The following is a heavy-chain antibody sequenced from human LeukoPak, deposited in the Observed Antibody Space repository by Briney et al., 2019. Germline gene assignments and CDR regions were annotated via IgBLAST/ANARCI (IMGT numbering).Heavy chain of an antibody. V-gene: IGHV3-53*01. CDR2: IYSGGST. D-gene: IGHD1-1*01. Sequence: PGGSLRLSCAASGFTVSSNYMSWVRQAPGKGLEWVSLIYSGGSTKFADSVKGRFTISRDNSKNTLYLQMNSLRVDDTAVYYCAREAAGIFYYYGMDVWGQGTTVTVSS. J-gene: IGHJ6*02. CDR3: AREAAGIFYYYGMDV. CDR1: GFTVSSNY.